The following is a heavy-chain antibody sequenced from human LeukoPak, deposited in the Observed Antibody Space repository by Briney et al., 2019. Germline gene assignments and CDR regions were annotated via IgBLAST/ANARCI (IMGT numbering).Heavy chain of an antibody. CDR2: IKSKTDGGTT. CDR3: TTLLKYYSQAFEY. D-gene: IGHD3-10*01. J-gene: IGHJ4*02. V-gene: IGHV3-15*07. Sequence: GGSLRLSCAASGFTFSNTWMNWVRQAPGKGLEWVGRIKSKTDGGTTDYAAPVKGRFTISRDDSKKMLYLQMNSLKTEDTAVYYCTTLLKYYSQAFEYWGQGTLVTVSS. CDR1: GFTFSNTW.